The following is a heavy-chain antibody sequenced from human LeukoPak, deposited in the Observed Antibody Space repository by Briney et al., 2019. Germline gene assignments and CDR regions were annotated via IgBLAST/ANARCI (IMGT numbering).Heavy chain of an antibody. CDR2: IYTSGST. D-gene: IGHD6-6*01. CDR1: GGSISSYY. Sequence: SETLSLTCTVSGGSISSYYWSWIRRPAGKGLEWIGRIYTSGSTNYNPSLKSRVTMSVDTSKNQFSLKLSSVTAADTAVYYCARDPYSSSSYFDYWGQGTLVTVSS. CDR3: ARDPYSSSSYFDY. J-gene: IGHJ4*02. V-gene: IGHV4-4*07.